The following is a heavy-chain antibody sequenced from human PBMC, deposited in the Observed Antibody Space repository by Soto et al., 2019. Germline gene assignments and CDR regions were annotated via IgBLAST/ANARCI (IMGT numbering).Heavy chain of an antibody. J-gene: IGHJ6*02. V-gene: IGHV4-31*03. CDR2: IYYSGST. CDR1: GGSISSGGYY. CDR3: ARGGLGYCSGGSCYSAELSRYYYGMDV. D-gene: IGHD2-15*01. Sequence: QVQLQESGPGLVKPSQTLSLTCTVSGGSISSGGYYWSWIRQHPGKGLEWIGYIYYSGSTYYNPSLKSRVTISVDTSKNQFSLKLSSGTAADTAVYYCARGGLGYCSGGSCYSAELSRYYYGMDVWGQGTTVTVSS.